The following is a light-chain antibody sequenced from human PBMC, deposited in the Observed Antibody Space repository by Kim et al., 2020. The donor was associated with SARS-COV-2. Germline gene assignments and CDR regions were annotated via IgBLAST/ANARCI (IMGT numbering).Light chain of an antibody. CDR2: DVN. CDR1: SSDVGGYKDGFSY. V-gene: IGLV2-14*03. CDR3: SSYTITSTWL. J-gene: IGLJ2*01. Sequence: TTSCIGTSSDVGGYKDGFSYVSWYQHHPGKAPKLIIYDVNKRPSGISNRFSGSMSGNTASLTISGLQTEDEAEYFCSSYTITSTWLFGGGTQLTVL.